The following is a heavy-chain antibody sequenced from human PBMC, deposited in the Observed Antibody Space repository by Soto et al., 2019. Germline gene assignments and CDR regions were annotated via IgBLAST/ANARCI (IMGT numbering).Heavy chain of an antibody. CDR2: INSDGSST. Sequence: EVQLVESGRGLVQPGGSLRLSCAASGFTFSNYWIHWVRQSPGKGLVWVSRINSDGSSTNYADSVKGRFSISRDNGRNTVYLQMNSLRGEDTAVYYCARGPMGRGYFDYWGQGTLVTVSS. D-gene: IGHD3-10*01. V-gene: IGHV3-74*01. CDR3: ARGPMGRGYFDY. CDR1: GFTFSNYW. J-gene: IGHJ4*02.